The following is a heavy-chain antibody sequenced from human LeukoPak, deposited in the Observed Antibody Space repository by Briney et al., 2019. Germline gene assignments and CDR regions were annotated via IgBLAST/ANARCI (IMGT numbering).Heavy chain of an antibody. Sequence: PGGSLRLSCTASGMMFSSYEMFWVRQAPGKGLQWISYISSSGNTRKYADSVKGRFTTSRDNAKKSLQLEMSGLRGDDSAIYYCASAMLASDSSGYYTSDYLEHWGQGTLVSVSS. J-gene: IGHJ4*02. D-gene: IGHD3-22*01. CDR3: ASAMLASDSSGYYTSDYLEH. V-gene: IGHV3-48*03. CDR2: ISSSGNTR. CDR1: GMMFSSYE.